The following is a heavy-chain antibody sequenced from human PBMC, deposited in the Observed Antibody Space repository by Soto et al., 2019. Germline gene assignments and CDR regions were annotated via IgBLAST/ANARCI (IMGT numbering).Heavy chain of an antibody. CDR3: ARGKYSSSWYEDY. J-gene: IGHJ4*02. CDR1: GFTFSNNW. CDR2: MNVDGSER. D-gene: IGHD6-13*01. V-gene: IGHV3-7*05. Sequence: PGGSLRLSCAASGFTFSNNWMAWVRQAPGKGLEWVANMNVDGSERFYVDSVKGRFTITRDNAKNSLYLQMNSLRAEDTAVYYCARGKYSSSWYEDYWGQGTLVTVSS.